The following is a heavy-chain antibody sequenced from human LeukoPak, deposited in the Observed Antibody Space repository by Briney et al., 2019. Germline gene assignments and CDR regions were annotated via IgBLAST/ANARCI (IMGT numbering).Heavy chain of an antibody. D-gene: IGHD3-22*01. Sequence: GGSLRLSCAASGFTFSDYYMSWIRQAPGKGLEWVSYISSSSSYTNYADSVKGRFTISRDNAKNSLYLQMNSLRAEDTAVYYCARERKDLYNSSGYPGHYWGQGTLVTVSS. CDR1: GFTFSDYY. V-gene: IGHV3-11*06. CDR3: ARERKDLYNSSGYPGHY. CDR2: ISSSSSYT. J-gene: IGHJ4*02.